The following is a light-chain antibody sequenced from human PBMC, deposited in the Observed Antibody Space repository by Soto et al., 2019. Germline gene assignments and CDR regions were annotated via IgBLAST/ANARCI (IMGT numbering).Light chain of an antibody. CDR2: EVS. V-gene: IGKV1-33*01. CDR3: QQYDNLPIA. J-gene: IGKJ5*01. CDR1: QDISNY. Sequence: DIQMTQSPSSLSASVGARVPIPCQASQDISNYVNWYQHNPGKAPKLLIYEVSNLETGVPSMFRGSGSWTDFTFTISSLKPEDIETYYCQQYDNLPIAFGQGTRLEI.